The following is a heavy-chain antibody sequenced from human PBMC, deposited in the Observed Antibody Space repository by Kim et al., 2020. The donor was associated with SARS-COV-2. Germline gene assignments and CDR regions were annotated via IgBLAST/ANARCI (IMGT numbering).Heavy chain of an antibody. D-gene: IGHD2-15*01. V-gene: IGHV3-30*04. CDR3: ARDGACSGGSCFLEEAFDI. Sequence: GGSLRLSCAASGFTFSSYAMHWVRQAPGKGLEWVAVISYDVSNKYYADSVKGRFTISRDNSKNTLYLQMNSLRAEDTAVYYCARDGACSGGSCFLEEAFDIWGQGTMVTVSS. J-gene: IGHJ3*02. CDR1: GFTFSSYA. CDR2: ISYDVSNK.